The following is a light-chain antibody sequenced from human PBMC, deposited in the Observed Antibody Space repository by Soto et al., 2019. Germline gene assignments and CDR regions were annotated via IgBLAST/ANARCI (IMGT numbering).Light chain of an antibody. Sequence: EIVMTQSPATLSVSPGERATLSCRASQSVSSNLAWYQQKPGQAPRLLIYGASARATDIPARFSGSGSGTDFTLTISGLQPEDFATYFCQQSYSTPQTFGGGTKVDI. CDR2: GAS. CDR1: QSVSSN. V-gene: IGKV3-15*01. CDR3: QQSYSTPQT. J-gene: IGKJ4*01.